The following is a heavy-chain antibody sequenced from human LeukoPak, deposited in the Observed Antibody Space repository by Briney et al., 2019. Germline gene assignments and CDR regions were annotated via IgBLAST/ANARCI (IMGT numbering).Heavy chain of an antibody. CDR2: IYPGDSDT. V-gene: IGHV5-51*01. CDR1: GYSFTSYW. J-gene: IGHJ4*02. D-gene: IGHD5-12*01. Sequence: GESLKISCKGSGYSFTSYWIGWVRQMPGKGLEWMGIIYPGDSDTRYSPSFQGQVTISADKSISTAYLQWSSLKASDTAMCYCARQGGYDSGGLYYFDYWGQGTLVTVSS. CDR3: ARQGGYDSGGLYYFDY.